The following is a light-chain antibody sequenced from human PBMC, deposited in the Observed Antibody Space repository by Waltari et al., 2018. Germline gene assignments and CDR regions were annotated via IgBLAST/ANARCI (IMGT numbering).Light chain of an antibody. CDR1: HDISSH. CDR3: QDLHDYPV. V-gene: IGKV1-9*01. CDR2: PAS. Sequence: IQLTQSPSSLSASVGARVTISCRARHDISSHLAWYQQKPGKAPTLLIYPASTLESGVPSRFSGSGSGTEFTLTITSLQPEDFATYFCQDLHDYPVFGPGTKVDIK. J-gene: IGKJ3*01.